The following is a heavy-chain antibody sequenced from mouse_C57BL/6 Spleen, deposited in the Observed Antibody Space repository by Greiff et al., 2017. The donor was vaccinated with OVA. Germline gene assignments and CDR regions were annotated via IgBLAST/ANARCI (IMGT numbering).Heavy chain of an antibody. V-gene: IGHV5-17*01. CDR3: ARPDSNYDAY. J-gene: IGHJ3*01. Sequence: EVKLVESGGGLVKPGGSLKLSCAASGFTFSDYGMHWVRQAPEKGLEWVAYISSGSSTIYYADTVKGRFTISRDNAKNTLFLQMTSLRSEDTAMYYCARPDSNYDAYWGQGTLVTVSA. CDR2: ISSGSSTI. D-gene: IGHD2-5*01. CDR1: GFTFSDYG.